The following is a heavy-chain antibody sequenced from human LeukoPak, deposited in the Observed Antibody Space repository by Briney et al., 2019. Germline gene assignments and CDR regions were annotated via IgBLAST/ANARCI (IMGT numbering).Heavy chain of an antibody. CDR1: GFTFSSYA. CDR2: ISGSGDST. Sequence: GGSLRLSCAASGFTFSSYAMSWVRQAPGKGLEWVSGISGSGDSTYYADSVKGRFTISRDNSKSTLFLQMNSPSAEDTAVYYCARGIAATNYMDVWGKGTTVTVSS. CDR3: ARGIAATNYMDV. J-gene: IGHJ6*03. D-gene: IGHD6-13*01. V-gene: IGHV3-23*01.